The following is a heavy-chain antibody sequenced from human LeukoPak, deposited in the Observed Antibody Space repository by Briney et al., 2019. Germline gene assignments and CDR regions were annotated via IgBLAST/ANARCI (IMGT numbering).Heavy chain of an antibody. Sequence: GGSLRLSCAASGSTFSSYAMSWVRQAPGKGLEWVSTINSGGSTYYADSLKGRFTISRDNYKNTLYLQMNSLRVEDTAVYYCAIGPGGLFHYWGQGTLVTVSS. CDR1: GSTFSSYA. V-gene: IGHV3-23*01. D-gene: IGHD4-23*01. CDR3: AIGPGGLFHY. J-gene: IGHJ4*02. CDR2: INSGGST.